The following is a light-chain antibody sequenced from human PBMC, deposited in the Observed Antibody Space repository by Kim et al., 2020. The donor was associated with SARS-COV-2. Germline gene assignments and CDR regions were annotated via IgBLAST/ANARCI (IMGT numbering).Light chain of an antibody. V-gene: IGLV3-21*04. CDR2: YDN. J-gene: IGLJ3*02. CDR3: QVSDNSGDLRV. Sequence: SYELTQPPSVSVAPGKTATITCGGNNIGGKSVHWYQQRPGQAPVLVIYYDNNRPSGIPGRFSGSNSGNTATLTISRVEAGDEADYYCQVSDNSGDLRVFGGGTKLTVL. CDR1: NIGGKS.